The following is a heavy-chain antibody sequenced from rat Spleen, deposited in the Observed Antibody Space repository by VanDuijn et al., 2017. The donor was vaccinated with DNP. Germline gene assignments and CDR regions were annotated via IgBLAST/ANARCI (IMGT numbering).Heavy chain of an antibody. CDR1: GYSITSNY. V-gene: IGHV3-1*01. Sequence: EVRLQESGPGLVKPSQSLSLTCSVTGYSITSNYWGWIRKFPGNKMEWIGHISYSGGTRYNPSLKSRISITRDTSENQFFLHLNSVTTEDTATYYCARWVRYFDSWGQGVMVTVSS. D-gene: IGHD1-1*01. J-gene: IGHJ2*01. CDR2: ISYSGGT. CDR3: ARWVRYFDS.